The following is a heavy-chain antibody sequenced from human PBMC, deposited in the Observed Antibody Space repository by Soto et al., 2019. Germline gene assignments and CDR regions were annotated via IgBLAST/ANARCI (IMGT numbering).Heavy chain of an antibody. J-gene: IGHJ4*02. CDR3: AKGRVRYFDLLDY. CDR2: ISGSGGST. Sequence: GESLKISCAASGFTFSSYAMSWVRQAPGKGLEWVSAISGSGGSTYYADSVKGRFTISRDNSKNTRYLQMNSLRAEDTAVYYCAKGRVRYFDLLDYWGQGTLVTVSS. D-gene: IGHD3-9*01. V-gene: IGHV3-23*01. CDR1: GFTFSSYA.